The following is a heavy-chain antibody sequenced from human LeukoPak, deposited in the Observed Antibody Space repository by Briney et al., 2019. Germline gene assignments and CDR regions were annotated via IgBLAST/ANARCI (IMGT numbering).Heavy chain of an antibody. CDR1: GYTFTSYD. Sequence: ASGKDSYKASGYTFTSYDINWGRQATGQGLEWMGWMNSNSGNTGYAQKFQGRVTMTRNTSISTAYMELSSLRSEDTAVYYCARGLTYSGYVDYWGQGTLVTVSS. CDR3: ARGLTYSGYVDY. J-gene: IGHJ4*02. V-gene: IGHV1-8*01. CDR2: MNSNSGNT. D-gene: IGHD1-26*01.